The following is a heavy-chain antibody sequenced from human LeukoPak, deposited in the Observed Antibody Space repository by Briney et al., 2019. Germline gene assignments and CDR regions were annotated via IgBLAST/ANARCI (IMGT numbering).Heavy chain of an antibody. Sequence: GGSLRLTCAASGFTFSTYTMNWVRQAPGKGLEWVSFISSSSSYMYYADSVKGRFTISRDNTKKSLYLQMNSLRAEDTAVYYCARDFSGYDSNFEYRGQGTLVTVSS. CDR1: GFTFSTYT. CDR3: ARDFSGYDSNFEY. V-gene: IGHV3-21*01. D-gene: IGHD5-12*01. J-gene: IGHJ4*02. CDR2: ISSSSSYM.